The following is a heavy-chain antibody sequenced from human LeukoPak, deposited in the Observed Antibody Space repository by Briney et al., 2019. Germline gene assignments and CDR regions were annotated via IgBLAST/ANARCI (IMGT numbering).Heavy chain of an antibody. V-gene: IGHV1-69*06. J-gene: IGHJ6*03. CDR2: IIPIFGTA. CDR3: ARGAAMGDYYYYYMDV. CDR1: GYTFIGYY. D-gene: IGHD5-18*01. Sequence: SVKVSCKASGYTFIGYYMYWVRQAPGQGLEWMGGIIPIFGTANYAQKFQGRVTITADKSTSTAYMELSSLRSEDTAVYYCARGAAMGDYYYYYMDVWGKGTTVTVSS.